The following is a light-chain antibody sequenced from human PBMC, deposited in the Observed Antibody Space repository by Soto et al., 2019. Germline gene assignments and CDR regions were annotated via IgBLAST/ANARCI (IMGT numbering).Light chain of an antibody. CDR2: DAS. V-gene: IGKV1-5*01. J-gene: IGKJ1*01. CDR3: PMYKSYWT. Sequence: DIQMTQSPSTLSASVGDRVTITCRASQSISIWLAWYQQKPGKAPKLLTFDASNLESGVPSRLSGSGSGTEFTLTINSQQPEDFAIYYCPMYKSYWTFGKGTKVEIK. CDR1: QSISIW.